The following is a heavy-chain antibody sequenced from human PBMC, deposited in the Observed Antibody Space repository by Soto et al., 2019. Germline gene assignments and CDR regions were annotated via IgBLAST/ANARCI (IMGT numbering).Heavy chain of an antibody. Sequence: LSLTCTVSGGSFKSKSDFCDWIRQSPGKGLERIGSINYSGGSYYNPSLEGRVAMSVDTSKSQFSLKLSSVTAADTAVYYCARVFGVARSPFDYWGQGTLVTVSS. CDR2: INYSGGS. V-gene: IGHV4-39*01. CDR3: ARVFGVARSPFDY. CDR1: GGSFKSKSDF. J-gene: IGHJ4*02. D-gene: IGHD3-3*01.